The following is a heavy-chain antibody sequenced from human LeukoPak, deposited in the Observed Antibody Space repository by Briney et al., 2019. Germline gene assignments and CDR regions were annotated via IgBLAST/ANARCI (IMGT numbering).Heavy chain of an antibody. CDR2: ISYDKRSK. CDR1: RFSFSSYF. CDR3: AKGPHGDYGDYCDH. Sequence: PGGSLRLSCEAPRFSFSSYFLHWVRQAPGKGLEWVAIISYDKRSKDYADSVKGRFTISRDNSKNTLYLQMNSLRAEDTAVYYCAKGPHGDYGDYCDHWGQGTLLTVSS. D-gene: IGHD4-17*01. V-gene: IGHV3-30*18. J-gene: IGHJ4*02.